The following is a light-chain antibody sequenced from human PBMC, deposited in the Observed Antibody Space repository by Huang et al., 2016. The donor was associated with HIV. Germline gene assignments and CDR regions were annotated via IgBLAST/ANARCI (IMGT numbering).Light chain of an antibody. CDR3: QQYNYWPLYT. CDR2: GAS. Sequence: EIVMTQSPATLSVSPGERATLSCRASQSVRNNLAWYQQKPGQAPRLLIYGASSRATGIPARFSGSGSGTEFTLTISSLQSEDFAVYYCQQYNYWPLYTFGQGTKVEIK. V-gene: IGKV3-15*01. J-gene: IGKJ2*01. CDR1: QSVRNN.